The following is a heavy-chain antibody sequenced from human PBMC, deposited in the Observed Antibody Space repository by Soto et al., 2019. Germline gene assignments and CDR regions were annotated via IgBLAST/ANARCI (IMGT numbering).Heavy chain of an antibody. CDR1: GYTFTSYY. V-gene: IGHV1-46*01. CDR2: INPSVGST. CDR3: ATGRNSWYGFYDY. D-gene: IGHD6-13*01. Sequence: QVQLVQSGAEVKKPGASVKVSCKASGYTFTSYYMHWVRQAPGQGLEWMGVINPSVGSTTYAEEFQGRVTMTRDTSTSTVYMELSSLRSEDTAVYYCATGRNSWYGFYDYWGQGTLVTVSS. J-gene: IGHJ4*02.